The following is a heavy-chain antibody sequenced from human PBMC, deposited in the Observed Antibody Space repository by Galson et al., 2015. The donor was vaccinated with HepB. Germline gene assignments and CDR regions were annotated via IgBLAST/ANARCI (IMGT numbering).Heavy chain of an antibody. V-gene: IGHV3-48*01. Sequence: SLRLSCAASGFAFSSYSMNWVRQAPGKGLEWVAYISSSSTSIYYADSVKGRFTISRDNAKNSLFLQMISLRAEDTAVYYCARYGDYSDYYSFDIWGQGTMVTVSS. CDR1: GFAFSSYS. CDR3: ARYGDYSDYYSFDI. CDR2: ISSSSTSI. D-gene: IGHD4-11*01. J-gene: IGHJ3*02.